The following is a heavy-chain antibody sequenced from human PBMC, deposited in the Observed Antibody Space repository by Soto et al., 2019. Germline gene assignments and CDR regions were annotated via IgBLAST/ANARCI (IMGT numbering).Heavy chain of an antibody. CDR1: GDSISSGGSY. V-gene: IGHV4-61*08. D-gene: IGHD3-22*01. Sequence: PSETLSLTCTVSGDSISSGGSYWSWIRQRPGKGLEWIGYIYYSGSTNYTPSLKSRVTISVDTSKNQFSLKLSSVTAADTAVYYCARDGYYYDSSGYQRVYYFDYWGQGTLVTVSS. CDR3: ARDGYYYDSSGYQRVYYFDY. CDR2: IYYSGST. J-gene: IGHJ4*02.